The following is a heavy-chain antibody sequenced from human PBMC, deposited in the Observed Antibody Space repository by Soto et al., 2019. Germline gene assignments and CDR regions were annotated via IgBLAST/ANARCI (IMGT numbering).Heavy chain of an antibody. J-gene: IGHJ4*02. V-gene: IGHV1-8*01. Sequence: QVQLVQSGAEVKKPGASVKVSCKASGYTFTNYDINWVRHATGQGLEWMGWMNPNSGNTGSAQKFQGRVTMTRDTSIKTAYMELSSLRSDDTAVYYCVRLPDNVDVLTGRSGYNDYWGQGTLVTVSS. CDR1: GYTFTNYD. CDR3: VRLPDNVDVLTGRSGYNDY. CDR2: MNPNSGNT. D-gene: IGHD3-9*01.